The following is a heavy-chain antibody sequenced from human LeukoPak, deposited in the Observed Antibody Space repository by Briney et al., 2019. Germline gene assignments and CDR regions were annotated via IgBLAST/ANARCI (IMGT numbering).Heavy chain of an antibody. V-gene: IGHV4-39*01. CDR1: ASSISSSSYY. CDR2: IYYTGSS. Sequence: SETLSLTCTVSASSISSSSYYWGWIRQPPGKGLEWIGNIYYTGSSYYNPSLKSRVTTSVDTSKNRFSLKLSSVTAADTAVYYCARKPSGYDSLFDYWGQGTLVTVSS. J-gene: IGHJ4*02. D-gene: IGHD5-12*01. CDR3: ARKPSGYDSLFDY.